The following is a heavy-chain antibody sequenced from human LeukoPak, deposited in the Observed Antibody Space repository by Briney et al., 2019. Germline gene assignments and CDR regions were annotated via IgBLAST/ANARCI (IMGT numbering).Heavy chain of an antibody. CDR3: ARALLWFGEPSHIDY. D-gene: IGHD3-10*01. CDR2: ITAYNDNT. V-gene: IGHV1-18*01. CDR1: GYAFTSYG. J-gene: IGHJ4*02. Sequence: ASVKVSCKASGYAFTSYGISWVRQAPGQGLEWMGWITAYNDNTNYAQKLQGRVTMTTDTSTSTAYMGLRSLRFDDTAVYYCARALLWFGEPSHIDYWGQGTLVTASS.